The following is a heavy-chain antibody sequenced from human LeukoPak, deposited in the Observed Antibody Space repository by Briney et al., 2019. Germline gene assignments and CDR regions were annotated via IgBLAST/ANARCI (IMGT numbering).Heavy chain of an antibody. D-gene: IGHD2-2*01. J-gene: IGHJ6*02. CDR3: ARDLSVPALTYYYGMDV. Sequence: GGSLGLSCAASGFTFSSYSMNWVRQAPGKGLEWVSSISSSSSYIYYADSVKGRFTISRDNAKNSLYLQMNSLRAEDTAVYYCARDLSVPALTYYYGMDVWGQGTTVTVSS. V-gene: IGHV3-21*01. CDR1: GFTFSSYS. CDR2: ISSSSSYI.